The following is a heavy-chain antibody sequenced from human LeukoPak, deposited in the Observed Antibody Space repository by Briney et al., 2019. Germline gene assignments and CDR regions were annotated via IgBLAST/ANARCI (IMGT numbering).Heavy chain of an antibody. D-gene: IGHD6-13*01. J-gene: IGHJ6*04. CDR2: IWYDGSNK. CDR1: GFTFSSYG. CDR3: ARSIVAAGYYYYGMDV. Sequence: GGSLRLSCAASGFTFSSYGMHWVRQAPGKGLEWVGVIWYDGSNKYYADSVKGRFTISRDNSKNTLYLQMNSLRAEDTAVYYCARSIVAAGYYYYGMDVWGKGTTVTVSS. V-gene: IGHV3-33*01.